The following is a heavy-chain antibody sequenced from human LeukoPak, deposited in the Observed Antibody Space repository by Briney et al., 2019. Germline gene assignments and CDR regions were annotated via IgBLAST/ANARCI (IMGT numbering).Heavy chain of an antibody. V-gene: IGHV1-2*02. CDR2: INPNSGGT. Sequence: ASVKVSCKASGYTFTGYYMHWVRQAPGQGLEWMGWINPNSGGTNYAQKFQGRVTMTRDTSISTAYMELSRLRSDDTAVYYCAQSGERTCYYDSSGYYYVYWGQGTLVTVSS. CDR1: GYTFTGYY. D-gene: IGHD3-22*01. J-gene: IGHJ4*02. CDR3: AQSGERTCYYDSSGYYYVY.